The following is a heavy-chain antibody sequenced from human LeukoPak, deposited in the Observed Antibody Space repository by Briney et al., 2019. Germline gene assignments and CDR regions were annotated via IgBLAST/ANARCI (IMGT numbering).Heavy chain of an antibody. V-gene: IGHV1-69*04. CDR2: IIPILGIA. CDR3: ARAYGDYHRYWYFDL. J-gene: IGHJ2*01. Sequence: ASVKVSCKASGGTFSSYAISWVRQAPGQGLEWMGRIIPILGIANYAQKFQGRVTITADKSTSTAYMELSSLRSEDTAVYYCARAYGDYHRYWYFDLWGRGTLVTVSS. CDR1: GGTFSSYA. D-gene: IGHD4-17*01.